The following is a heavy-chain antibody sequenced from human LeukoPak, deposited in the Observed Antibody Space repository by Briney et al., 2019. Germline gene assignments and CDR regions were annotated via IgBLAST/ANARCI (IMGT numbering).Heavy chain of an antibody. CDR1: GFTFSSYS. CDR2: ISSSSSHI. D-gene: IGHD4-11*01. V-gene: IGHV3-21*01. J-gene: IGHJ3*02. Sequence: GGSLGLSCSASGFTFSSYSMNWVRQAPGKGLEWVSSISSSSSHIYYADSVKGRFTISRDNAKNSLYLQMNSLRAEDTAVYYCARSDYRAFDIWGQGTMVTVSS. CDR3: ARSDYRAFDI.